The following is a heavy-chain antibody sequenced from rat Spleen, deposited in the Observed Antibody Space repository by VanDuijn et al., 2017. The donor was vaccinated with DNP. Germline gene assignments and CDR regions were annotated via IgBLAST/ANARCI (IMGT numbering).Heavy chain of an antibody. CDR2: INKDSSIK. J-gene: IGHJ2*01. V-gene: IGHV4-2*01. D-gene: IGHD1-11*01. CDR1: GFNFIDYW. Sequence: EVKLVESGGGLVQPGRSLKLSCAASGFNFIDYWMGWVRQAPGKGLEWIGEINKDSSIKNYSPSLKEKFTISRDNAQNTLYLQMSKLGSEDTAIYYCAKGPNYGEDSDYFDDWGQVVMVTVSS. CDR3: AKGPNYGEDSDYFDD.